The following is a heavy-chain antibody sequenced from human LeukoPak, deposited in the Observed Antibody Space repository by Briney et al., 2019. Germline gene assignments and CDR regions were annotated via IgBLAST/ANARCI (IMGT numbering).Heavy chain of an antibody. Sequence: SETLSLTCAVYGGSFSGYYWSWIRQPPGKGLEWIGEINHSGSTNYNPSLKSRVTISVDTSKNQFSLKLSSVTAADTAVYYCARKGPYDSGSYAIGLYNWFDPWGQGTLVTVSS. V-gene: IGHV4-34*01. D-gene: IGHD3-10*01. CDR2: INHSGST. CDR1: GGSFSGYY. J-gene: IGHJ5*02. CDR3: ARKGPYDSGSYAIGLYNWFDP.